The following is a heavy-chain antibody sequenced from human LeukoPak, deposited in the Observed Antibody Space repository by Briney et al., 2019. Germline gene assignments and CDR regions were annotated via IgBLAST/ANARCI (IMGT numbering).Heavy chain of an antibody. J-gene: IGHJ6*02. CDR2: IIPILGIA. CDR3: ARYKGGSYPAGYYYGMDV. D-gene: IGHD1-26*01. Sequence: SVKVSCKASGGTFSSYAISWVRQAPGQGLEWMGRIIPILGIANYAQKFQGRVTITADKSTSTAYMELSSLRSEDTAVYYCARYKGGSYPAGYYYGMDVWGQGSRSPSP. V-gene: IGHV1-69*04. CDR1: GGTFSSYA.